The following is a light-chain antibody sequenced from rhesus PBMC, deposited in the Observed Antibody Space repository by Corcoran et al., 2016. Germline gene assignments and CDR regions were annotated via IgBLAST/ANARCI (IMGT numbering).Light chain of an antibody. CDR2: AES. CDR1: QDISNY. Sequence: DIQMTQSPSSLSASVGDRVTITCRASQDISNYLAWYQQKPGETPKLLSYAESGFQSGIPSRFSGSGSGTDFTLTISSLQSEDFATYYCQHYYSTPPSFGQGTKVEIK. CDR3: QHYYSTPPS. J-gene: IGKJ2*01. V-gene: IGKV1-25*02.